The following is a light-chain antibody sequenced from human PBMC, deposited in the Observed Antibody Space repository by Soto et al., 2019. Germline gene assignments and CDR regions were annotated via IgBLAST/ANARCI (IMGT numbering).Light chain of an antibody. CDR1: SSNIGAGYD. J-gene: IGLJ3*02. Sequence: QSALTQPPSVSGAPGQRVTISCTGNSSNIGAGYDVHGYQQLPGKAPKLLIFGNSHRPSGVPDRFFGFKSGTSASLAITGLQAEDEADYYCQSYDRSLSGSVFGGGTKLTVL. V-gene: IGLV1-40*01. CDR2: GNS. CDR3: QSYDRSLSGSV.